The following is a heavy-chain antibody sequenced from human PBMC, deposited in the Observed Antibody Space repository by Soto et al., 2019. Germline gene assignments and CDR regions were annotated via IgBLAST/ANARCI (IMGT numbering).Heavy chain of an antibody. Sequence: ASVKVSCKASGYTFTSYGISWVRQAPGQGLEWMGWISAYNGNTNYAQKLQGRATMTTDTSPSTACPELRRLGSEDTPVDYCARDGVSYWSGGSCYLKWYFQHWGQGTLGTVAS. CDR3: ARDGVSYWSGGSCYLKWYFQH. V-gene: IGHV1-18*01. D-gene: IGHD2-15*01. CDR1: GYTFTSYG. J-gene: IGHJ1*01. CDR2: ISAYNGNT.